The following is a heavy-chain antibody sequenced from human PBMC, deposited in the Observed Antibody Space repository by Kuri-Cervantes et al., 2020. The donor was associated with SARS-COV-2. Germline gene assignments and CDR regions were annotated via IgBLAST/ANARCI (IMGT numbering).Heavy chain of an antibody. V-gene: IGHV4-39*01. CDR1: GGSISSSSYY. J-gene: IGHJ5*01. CDR2: IYYSGST. CDR3: AGKRGWFDS. Sequence: SETLSPTCTVSGGSISSSSYYWGWLRQPPGKGLEWIGRIYYSGSTYYNPSLKSRVTISVDTSKNQFSLKLSAVTAADTAVYYCAGKRGWFDSWGQGTLVTVSS. D-gene: IGHD5-24*01.